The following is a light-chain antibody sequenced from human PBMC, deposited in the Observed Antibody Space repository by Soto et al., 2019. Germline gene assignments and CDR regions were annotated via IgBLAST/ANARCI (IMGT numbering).Light chain of an antibody. CDR3: SSYAGSNNLVV. CDR1: SSDVGGYNY. V-gene: IGLV2-8*01. CDR2: EVS. J-gene: IGLJ2*01. Sequence: QSALTQPPSASGSPGQSVTISCTGTSSDVGGYNYVSWYQQHPGKAPKLVIYEVSKRPSGVPARFSGSKSGNTASLTVSGLQAEDEADYYCSSYAGSNNLVVFGGGPKVTVL.